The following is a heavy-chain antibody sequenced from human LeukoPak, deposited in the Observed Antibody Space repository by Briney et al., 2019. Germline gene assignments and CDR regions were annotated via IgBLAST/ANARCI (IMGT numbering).Heavy chain of an antibody. V-gene: IGHV4-59*08. CDR2: IYDSGST. J-gene: IGHJ4*02. CDR3: ARRPITYFDY. D-gene: IGHD1-14*01. CDR1: GGSISSYY. Sequence: SETLSLTCSVSGGSISSYYWSWIRQPPGKGLEWIGYIYDSGSTNFKSPLKSRVTMSGDTSKNQFSLRLSSVTAADTAVYYCARRPITYFDYWGRGTLVTVSS.